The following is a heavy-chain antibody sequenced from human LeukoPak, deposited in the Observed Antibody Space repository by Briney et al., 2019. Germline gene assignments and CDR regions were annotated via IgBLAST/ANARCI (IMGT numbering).Heavy chain of an antibody. D-gene: IGHD6-13*01. J-gene: IGHJ6*03. V-gene: IGHV3-64*01. CDR1: GFTFSSYA. CDR2: ISSNGGST. CDR3: ARDRGDSSSWYRDYYYYYMDV. Sequence: GGSLRLSCAASGFTFSSYAMQWVRQAPGKGLEYVSAISSNGGSTYYANSVKGRFTISRDNSKNTLYLQMGSLRAEDMAVYYCARDRGDSSSWYRDYYYYYMDVWGKGTTVTVSS.